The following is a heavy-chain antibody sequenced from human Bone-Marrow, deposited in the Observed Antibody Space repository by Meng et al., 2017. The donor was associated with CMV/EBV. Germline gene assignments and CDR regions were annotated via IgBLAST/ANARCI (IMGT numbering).Heavy chain of an antibody. CDR3: ARDPIITIFGVVISSDYYYGMDV. CDR1: GFRFDDST. CDR2: LSWNSGYV. D-gene: IGHD3-3*01. Sequence: SLKISCAASGFRFDDSTMHWVRQAPGKGLEWVSGLSWNSGYVGYADSVKGRFTISRDNSKNTLYLQMNSLRAEDTAVYYCARDPIITIFGVVISSDYYYGMDVWGQGTTVTVSS. V-gene: IGHV3-9*01. J-gene: IGHJ6*02.